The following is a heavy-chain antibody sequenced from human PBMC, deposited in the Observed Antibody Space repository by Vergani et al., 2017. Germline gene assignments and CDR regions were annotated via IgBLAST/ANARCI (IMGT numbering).Heavy chain of an antibody. CDR3: ARVENCTPFDY. Sequence: QVQLHESGPGLVKPSETLSLICSVSGVSISSGNYYWNWIRQPAGKGLEWIGRIYTSGSIIYNPSLESRVTISVDTSKNQFSLNLSSVTAADTAVYYCARVENCTPFDYWGQGTLVTVSS. D-gene: IGHD5-24*01. CDR2: IYTSGSI. J-gene: IGHJ4*02. V-gene: IGHV4-61*02. CDR1: GVSISSGNYY.